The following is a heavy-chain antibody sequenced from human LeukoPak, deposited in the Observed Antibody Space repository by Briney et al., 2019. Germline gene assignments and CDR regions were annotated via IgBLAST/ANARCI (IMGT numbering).Heavy chain of an antibody. CDR1: GYTFTSYG. D-gene: IGHD6-13*01. CDR3: ARRSSSWYGGLPYYYYGMDV. Sequence: ASVKVSCKASGYTFTSYGISWVRQAPGQGLEWMGWIGAYNGNTNYAQKLQGRVTMTTDTSTSTAYMELRSLRSDDTAVYYCARRSSSWYGGLPYYYYGMDVWGQGTTVTVSS. V-gene: IGHV1-18*01. J-gene: IGHJ6*02. CDR2: IGAYNGNT.